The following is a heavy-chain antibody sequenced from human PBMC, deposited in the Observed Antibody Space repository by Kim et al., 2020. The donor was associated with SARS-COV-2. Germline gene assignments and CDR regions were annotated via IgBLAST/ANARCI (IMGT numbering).Heavy chain of an antibody. J-gene: IGHJ4*02. V-gene: IGHV3-23*01. CDR3: AKGDCSSTSCHTTDY. CDR1: GFTFSSYA. D-gene: IGHD2-2*02. Sequence: GGSLRLSCAASGFTFSSYAMRWVRQAPGKGLEWVSTISGSGGSIYYADSVKGRFTISRDNSKNTPYLQMNSLRAEDTAVYYCAKGDCSSTSCHTTDYWGRGTLVTVSS. CDR2: ISGSGGSI.